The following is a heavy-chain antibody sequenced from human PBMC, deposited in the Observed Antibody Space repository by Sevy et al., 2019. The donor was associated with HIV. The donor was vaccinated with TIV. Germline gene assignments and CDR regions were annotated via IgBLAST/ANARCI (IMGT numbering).Heavy chain of an antibody. CDR2: MNPNSGNT. J-gene: IGHJ6*02. CDR1: GYTFTSYD. CDR3: ARIQYSSGWYYYYGMDV. V-gene: IGHV1-8*01. Sequence: ASVKVSCKASGYTFTSYDINWVRQATGQGLEWMGWMNPNSGNTGYAQTFQGRVTMTRNTSISTAYMELSSLRSEDTAVYYCARIQYSSGWYYYYGMDVWGQGTTVTVSS. D-gene: IGHD6-19*01.